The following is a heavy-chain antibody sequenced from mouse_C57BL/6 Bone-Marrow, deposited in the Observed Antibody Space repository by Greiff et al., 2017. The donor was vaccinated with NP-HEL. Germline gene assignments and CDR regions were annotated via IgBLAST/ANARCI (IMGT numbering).Heavy chain of an antibody. CDR2: IYPRSGNT. J-gene: IGHJ4*01. V-gene: IGHV1-81*01. Sequence: VQRVESGAELARPGASVKLSCKASGYTFTSYGISWVKQSTGQGLEWIGEIYPRSGNTYYNEKFKGKATLTADKSSSTAYMELRSLTSEDSAVYFCARRGYYGSSSVLPMDYWGQGTSVTVSS. CDR3: ARRGYYGSSSVLPMDY. D-gene: IGHD1-1*01. CDR1: GYTFTSYG.